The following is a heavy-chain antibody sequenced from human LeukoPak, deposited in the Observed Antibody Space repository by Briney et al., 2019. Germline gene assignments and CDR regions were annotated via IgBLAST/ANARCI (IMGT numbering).Heavy chain of an antibody. Sequence: SATLSLTCTVSGGSISSYYWSWIRQPPGKGLEWIGDIYYSGSTTYNPSLKRRVTISVDTSKNQFSLKLSSVTAADTAVYYCARVRGSRDYYYYGMDVWGQGTTVTASS. V-gene: IGHV4-59*01. J-gene: IGHJ6*02. CDR1: GGSISSYY. D-gene: IGHD3-16*01. CDR2: IYYSGST. CDR3: ARVRGSRDYYYYGMDV.